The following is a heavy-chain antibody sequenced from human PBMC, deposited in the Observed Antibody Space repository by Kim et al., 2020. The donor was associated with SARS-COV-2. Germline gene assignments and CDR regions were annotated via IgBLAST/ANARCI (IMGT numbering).Heavy chain of an antibody. Sequence: SETLSLTCTVSGGSTSSYYWSWIRQPPGKGLEWIGYIYYSGSTNYNPSLKSRVTISIDTSKNQFSLKLSSVTAADTAVYYCARGSGITIFGVVIIRAFDIWGQGTMVTVSS. V-gene: IGHV4-59*13. CDR3: ARGSGITIFGVVIIRAFDI. CDR2: IYYSGST. J-gene: IGHJ3*02. D-gene: IGHD3-3*01. CDR1: GGSTSSYY.